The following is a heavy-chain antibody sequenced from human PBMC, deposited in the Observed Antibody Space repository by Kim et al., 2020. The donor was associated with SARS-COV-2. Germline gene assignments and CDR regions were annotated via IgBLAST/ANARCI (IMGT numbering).Heavy chain of an antibody. Sequence: ASVKVSCKASGYTFTSYYMHWVRQAPGQGLEWMGIINPSGGSTSYAQKFQGRVTMTRDTSTSTVYMELSSLRSEDTAVYYCARGLTNVRGVTATQSPYYGMDVWGQGTTVTVSS. J-gene: IGHJ6*02. V-gene: IGHV1-46*01. CDR1: GYTFTSYY. CDR3: ARGLTNVRGVTATQSPYYGMDV. D-gene: IGHD3-10*02. CDR2: INPSGGST.